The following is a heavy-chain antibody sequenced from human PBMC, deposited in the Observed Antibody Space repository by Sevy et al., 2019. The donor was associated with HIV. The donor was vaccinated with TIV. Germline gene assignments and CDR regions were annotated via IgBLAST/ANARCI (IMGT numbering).Heavy chain of an antibody. CDR1: GFTFSSYP. D-gene: IGHD3-10*01. J-gene: IGHJ3*01. CDR2: ISFDGTDK. V-gene: IGHV3-30-3*01. CDR3: VRETTMLPQGAFDF. Sequence: GGSPRLSCAASGFTFSSYPMHWVRQAPGKGLEWVSFISFDGTDKYYADSVKGRFTITRDNSKNTLFLQMNSLRAEDTAFYYCVRETTMLPQGAFDFWGQGTMVTVSS.